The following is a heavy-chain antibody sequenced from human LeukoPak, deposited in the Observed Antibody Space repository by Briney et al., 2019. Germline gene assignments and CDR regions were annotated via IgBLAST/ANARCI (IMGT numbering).Heavy chain of an antibody. CDR2: IKQDGSEK. D-gene: IGHD2-2*01. CDR3: ARGPPGDLYQLYYFDY. J-gene: IGHJ4*02. V-gene: IGHV3-7*01. Sequence: GGSLRLSCAASGFTFSSYWMSWVRRAPGKGLEWVANIKQDGSEKYYVDSVKGRFTISRDNAKNSLYLQMNSLRAEDTAVYYCARGPPGDLYQLYYFDYWGQGTLVTVSS. CDR1: GFTFSSYW.